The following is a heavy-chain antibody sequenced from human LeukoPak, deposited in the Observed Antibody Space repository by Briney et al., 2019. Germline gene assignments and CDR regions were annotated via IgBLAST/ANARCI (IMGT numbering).Heavy chain of an antibody. CDR3: ARESTGGPGIPPMSTNDY. J-gene: IGHJ4*02. D-gene: IGHD1-1*01. CDR1: GGSISSYY. V-gene: IGHV4-59*12. CDR2: IYYSGST. Sequence: SETLSLTCTVSGGSISSYYWSWIRQPPGKGLEWIGYIYYSGSTNYNPSLKSRVTISVNTSKNQFSLKLSSVTAADTAVYYCARESTGGPGIPPMSTNDYWGQGTLVTVSS.